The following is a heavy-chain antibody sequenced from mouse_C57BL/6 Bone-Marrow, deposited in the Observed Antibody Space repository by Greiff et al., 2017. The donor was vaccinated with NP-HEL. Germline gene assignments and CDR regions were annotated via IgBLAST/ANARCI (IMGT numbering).Heavy chain of an antibody. V-gene: IGHV3-6*01. J-gene: IGHJ3*01. CDR3: ASRGDYDPVAY. CDR2: ISYDGSN. CDR1: GYSITSGYY. Sequence: EVQLVESGPGLVKPSQSLSLTCSVTGYSITSGYYWNWIRQFPGNKLEWMGYISYDGSNNYNPSLKNRISITRDTSKNQFFLKLNSVTTEDTATYYCASRGDYDPVAYWGQGTLVTVSA. D-gene: IGHD2-4*01.